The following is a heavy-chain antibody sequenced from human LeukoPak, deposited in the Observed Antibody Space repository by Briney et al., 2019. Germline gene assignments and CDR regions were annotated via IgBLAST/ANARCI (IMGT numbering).Heavy chain of an antibody. J-gene: IGHJ4*02. D-gene: IGHD6-13*01. CDR2: ISVYNGNT. CDR3: ARGVTAAGTGPVDY. V-gene: IGHV1-18*01. Sequence: GASVKVSSKASGYTFNTYGINWVRQAPGQGLEWMGWISVYNGNTNYAQKLQGRVTMTTDTSTSTAYMELRSLRSDDTAVYYCARGVTAAGTGPVDYWGQGTLVTVSS. CDR1: GYTFNTYG.